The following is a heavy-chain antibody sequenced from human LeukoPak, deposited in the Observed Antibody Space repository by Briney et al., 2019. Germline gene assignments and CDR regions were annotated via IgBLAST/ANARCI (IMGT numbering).Heavy chain of an antibody. Sequence: GESLRLSRAASGFTFSSYAMSWVGQAPGKALEWVSAISGSGGSTYHADSVKGRLTISRDNSKNTLYLQMNSLRAEDTAVYYCAKDISSGWPGNFDYWGQGTLVTVSS. J-gene: IGHJ4*02. D-gene: IGHD6-19*01. V-gene: IGHV3-23*01. CDR2: ISGSGGST. CDR3: AKDISSGWPGNFDY. CDR1: GFTFSSYA.